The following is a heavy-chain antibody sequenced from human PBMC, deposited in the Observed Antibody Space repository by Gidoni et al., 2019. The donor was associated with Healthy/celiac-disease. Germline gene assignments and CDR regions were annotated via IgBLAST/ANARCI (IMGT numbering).Heavy chain of an antibody. V-gene: IGHV3-74*01. D-gene: IGHD6-6*01. J-gene: IGHJ4*02. Sequence: EVQLVESGGGLVQPGGSLRLSCAASGFTFSSSWMHWVRQAPGKGLVWVSRINSDGSSTSYADSVKGRFTISRDNAKNTLYLQMNSLRAEDTAVYYCARVGGAARLMDYWGQGTLVTVSS. CDR1: GFTFSSSW. CDR3: ARVGGAARLMDY. CDR2: INSDGSST.